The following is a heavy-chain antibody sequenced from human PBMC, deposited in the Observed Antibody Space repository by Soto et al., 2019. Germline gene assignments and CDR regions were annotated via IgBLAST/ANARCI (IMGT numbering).Heavy chain of an antibody. V-gene: IGHV1-69*13. CDR2: IIPIFGTA. D-gene: IGHD3-3*01. J-gene: IGHJ6*02. CDR3: AGATYYDFWSGYLTNAYYYYGMDV. CDR1: GGTFSSYA. Sequence: ASVKVSCKASGGTFSSYAISWVRQAPGQGLEWMGGIIPIFGTANYAQKFQGRVTITADESTSTAYMELSSLRSEDTAVYYCAGATYYDFWSGYLTNAYYYYGMDVWGQGTTVTVSS.